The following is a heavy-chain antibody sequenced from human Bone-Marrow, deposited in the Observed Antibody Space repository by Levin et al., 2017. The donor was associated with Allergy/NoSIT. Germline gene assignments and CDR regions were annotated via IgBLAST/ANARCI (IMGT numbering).Heavy chain of an antibody. V-gene: IGHV3-23*01. J-gene: IGHJ6*02. CDR3: AKDQYATRPSGGMDV. Sequence: PGGSLRLSCAASGFTFGSSAMSWVRQAPGKGLEWVSGISGSGGDTYNADSVQGRFTISRDNSKSTLYLLMNSLRAEDTAIYYCAKDQYATRPSGGMDVWGPGTTVTVS. CDR1: GFTFGSSA. D-gene: IGHD1-26*01. CDR2: ISGSGGDT.